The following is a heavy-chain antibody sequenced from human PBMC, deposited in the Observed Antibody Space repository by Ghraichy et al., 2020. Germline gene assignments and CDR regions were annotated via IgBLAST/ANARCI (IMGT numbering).Heavy chain of an antibody. CDR1: GGSFSGYY. V-gene: IGHV4-34*01. D-gene: IGHD3-3*01. CDR3: ARGNYDYCSGYYARWFDH. J-gene: IGHJ5*02. Sequence: SETLSLTCAVYGGSFSGYYWSWIRQPPGKGLEWIGEINHSGSTNYNPSLKSRVTISVDTSKNQFSLKLSSVTAADTAVYYCARGNYDYCSGYYARWFDHWGQGTLVTVSS. CDR2: INHSGST.